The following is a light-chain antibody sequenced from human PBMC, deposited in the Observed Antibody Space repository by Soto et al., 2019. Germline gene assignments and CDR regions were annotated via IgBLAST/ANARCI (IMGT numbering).Light chain of an antibody. CDR1: QSVSSY. CDR2: DTS. V-gene: IGKV3-11*01. Sequence: THSPATLSLSPGERATLSCRASQSVSSYLAWYQQKPGQPPRLLIYDTSNRATGIPARFSGSGSGTDFTLTISGLEPADLGVYYCQQRHNWPITFGQGTRLEIK. J-gene: IGKJ5*01. CDR3: QQRHNWPIT.